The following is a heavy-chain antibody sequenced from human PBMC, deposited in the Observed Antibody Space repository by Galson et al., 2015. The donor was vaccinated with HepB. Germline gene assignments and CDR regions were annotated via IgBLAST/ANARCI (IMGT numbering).Heavy chain of an antibody. CDR3: ARQGEYYYDRFDY. CDR2: IYHSGST. D-gene: IGHD3-22*01. J-gene: IGHJ4*01. Sequence: SETLSLTCTVSGGSISSSTYYWGWIRQPPGKGLEWIGTIYHSGSTSYNPSLESRVTISVDTSKNQFSLKMRSVTAADTAVYYCARQGEYYYDRFDYWGQEPWSPSPQ. CDR1: GGSISSSTYY. V-gene: IGHV4-39*01.